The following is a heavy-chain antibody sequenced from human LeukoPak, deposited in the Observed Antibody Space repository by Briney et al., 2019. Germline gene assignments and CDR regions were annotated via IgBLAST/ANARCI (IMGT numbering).Heavy chain of an antibody. V-gene: IGHV4-34*01. D-gene: IGHD5-18*01. J-gene: IGHJ4*02. CDR2: INHSGST. Sequence: SETLSLTCAVYGGSFSGYYWSWLRQPPGKGLEWIGEINHSGSTNYNPSLKSRVTISVDTSKNQFSLKLSSVTAADTAVYYCARGLDTAMVEISVYFDYWGQGTLVTVSS. CDR1: GGSFSGYY. CDR3: ARGLDTAMVEISVYFDY.